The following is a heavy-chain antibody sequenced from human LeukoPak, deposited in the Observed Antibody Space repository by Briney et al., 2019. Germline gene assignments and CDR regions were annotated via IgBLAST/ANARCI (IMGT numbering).Heavy chain of an antibody. CDR1: GFTFSSYG. J-gene: IGHJ4*02. Sequence: GGSLRLSCAASGFTFSSYGMHWVRQAPGKGLEWVAVIWYDGSNKYYADSVKGRFTISRDNSKNTLYLQMNSLRAEDTAVYYCAKRARPGAAAIDYWGQGTLVTVSS. CDR3: AKRARPGAAAIDY. D-gene: IGHD6-13*01. CDR2: IWYDGSNK. V-gene: IGHV3-33*06.